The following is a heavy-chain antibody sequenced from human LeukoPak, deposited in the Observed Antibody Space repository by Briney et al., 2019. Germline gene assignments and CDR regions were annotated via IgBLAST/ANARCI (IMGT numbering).Heavy chain of an antibody. CDR3: AKDRVAAAGTGSGFDY. V-gene: IGHV3-23*01. Sequence: GGSLRLSCAASGFTFSSYAMSWVRQAPGKGLEWVSAISGSGGSTYYADSVKGRFTISRDNSKNTLYLQMISLRAEDTAVYYCAKDRVAAAGTGSGFDYWGQGTLVTVSS. CDR1: GFTFSSYA. D-gene: IGHD6-13*01. J-gene: IGHJ4*02. CDR2: ISGSGGST.